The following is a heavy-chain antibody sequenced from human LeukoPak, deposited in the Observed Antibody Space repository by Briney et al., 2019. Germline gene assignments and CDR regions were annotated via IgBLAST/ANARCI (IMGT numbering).Heavy chain of an antibody. CDR1: GGSISSSSYS. V-gene: IGHV4-39*01. Sequence: SETLSLTCTVSGGSISSSSYSWGWIRQPPGKGLEWIGSIYYSGSTYYDPSLKSRVTLSVDTSKNQFSLKLSSVTAADTAAYYCARRGISWYFDYWGQGTLVTVSS. J-gene: IGHJ4*02. CDR2: IYYSGST. D-gene: IGHD6-13*01. CDR3: ARRGISWYFDY.